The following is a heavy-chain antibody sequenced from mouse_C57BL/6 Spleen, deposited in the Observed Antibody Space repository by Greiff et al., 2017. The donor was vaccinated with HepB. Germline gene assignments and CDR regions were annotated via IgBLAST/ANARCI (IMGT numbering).Heavy chain of an antibody. D-gene: IGHD1-1*01. CDR1: GYAFSSSW. V-gene: IGHV1-82*01. Sequence: VQLQQSGPELVKPGASVKISCKASGYAFSSSWMNWVKQRPGKGLEWIGRIYPGDGDTNYNGKFKGKATLTADKSSSTAYMQLSSLTSEDSAVYCCARSPGTVVATGYYAMDYWGQGTSVTVSS. CDR2: IYPGDGDT. CDR3: ARSPGTVVATGYYAMDY. J-gene: IGHJ4*01.